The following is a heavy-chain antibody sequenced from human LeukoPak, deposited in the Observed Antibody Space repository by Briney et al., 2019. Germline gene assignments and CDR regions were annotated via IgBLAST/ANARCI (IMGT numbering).Heavy chain of an antibody. CDR3: ARDVPHNWFDT. Sequence: GGSLRLSCAASGITFGNNWMHWVRQGPGKGLVWISRINSYGGGTIYADSVEGRFAVSRDNAKNTLYLQMNSLRAEDTAVYYCARDVPHNWFDTWGQGTLVTVSS. V-gene: IGHV3-74*01. CDR1: GITFGNNW. CDR2: INSYGGGT. J-gene: IGHJ5*02.